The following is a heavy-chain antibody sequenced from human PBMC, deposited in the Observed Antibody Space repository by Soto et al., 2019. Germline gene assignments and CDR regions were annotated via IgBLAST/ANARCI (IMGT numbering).Heavy chain of an antibody. J-gene: IGHJ6*03. V-gene: IGHV4-39*01. D-gene: IGHD6-13*01. Sequence: QLQLQESGPGLVKPSETLSLTCTVSGGSISSSSYYWGWIRQPPGKGLEWIGSIYYSGSTYYNPSLMSRVTISVDTSKNQFSLKLSSVTAADTAVYYCARPQWGSSVLNSPHSVDYYYYMDVWGKGTTVTVSS. CDR1: GGSISSSSYY. CDR3: ARPQWGSSVLNSPHSVDYYYYMDV. CDR2: IYYSGST.